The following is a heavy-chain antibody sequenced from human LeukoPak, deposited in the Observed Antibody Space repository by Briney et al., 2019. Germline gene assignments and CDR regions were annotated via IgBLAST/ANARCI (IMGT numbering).Heavy chain of an antibody. D-gene: IGHD3-10*01. CDR1: GFTFSSYA. CDR2: ISGSGGST. J-gene: IGHJ5*02. Sequence: GGSLRLSCAASGFTFSSYAMSWVRQAPGKGLEWVSAISGSGGSTYYADSVKGRFTISRDNSKNTLYLQMNSLRAEGTAVYYCAKDPLYYYGSGSYDWFDPWGQGTLVTVSS. V-gene: IGHV3-23*01. CDR3: AKDPLYYYGSGSYDWFDP.